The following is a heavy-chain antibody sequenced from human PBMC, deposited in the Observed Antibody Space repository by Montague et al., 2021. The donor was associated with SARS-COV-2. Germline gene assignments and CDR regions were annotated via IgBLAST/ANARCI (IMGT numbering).Heavy chain of an antibody. V-gene: IGHV6-1*01. CDR3: VRYSGWFYFDF. D-gene: IGHD6-19*01. CDR1: GDSVSSNSVA. J-gene: IGHJ4*02. CDR2: TYYRSKWYS. Sequence: CAISGDSVSSNSVAWGWIRQSPSRGLEWLGRTYYRSKWYSDYAPSVRGRLIVNPDASKNEFSLELNYVTPEDTAVYYCVRYSGWFYFDFWGQGTLVTVSS.